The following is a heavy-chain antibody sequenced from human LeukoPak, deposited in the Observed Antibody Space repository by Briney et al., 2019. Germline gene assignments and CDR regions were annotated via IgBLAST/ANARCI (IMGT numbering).Heavy chain of an antibody. CDR1: GGSISSYY. CDR3: ARAEEQLDPFDY. CDR2: IYYSGST. J-gene: IGHJ4*02. V-gene: IGHV4-59*01. D-gene: IGHD6-6*01. Sequence: PSETLSLTCTVSGGSISSYYWSWIRQPPGKGLEWIGYIYYSGSTNYNPSLKSRVTISVDTSKNQFSLKLSSVTAADTAVYYCARAEEQLDPFDYWGQGTLVTVSS.